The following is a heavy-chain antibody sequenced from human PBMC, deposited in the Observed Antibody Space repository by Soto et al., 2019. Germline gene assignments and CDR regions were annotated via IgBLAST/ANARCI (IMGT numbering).Heavy chain of an antibody. CDR3: ARAPRAMAVYYYGMDV. D-gene: IGHD5-18*01. V-gene: IGHV3-30-3*01. J-gene: IGHJ6*02. CDR2: ISYDGSNK. Sequence: GGSLRLSCAASGFTFSSYAMHWVRQAPGKGLEWVAVISYDGSNKYYADSVKGRFTISRDNSKNTLYLQMNSLRAEDTAVYYCARAPRAMAVYYYGMDVWGQGTTVTVSS. CDR1: GFTFSSYA.